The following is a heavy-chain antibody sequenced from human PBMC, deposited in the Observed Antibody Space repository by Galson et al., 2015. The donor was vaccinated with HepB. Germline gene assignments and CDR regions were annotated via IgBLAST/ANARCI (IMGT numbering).Heavy chain of an antibody. CDR1: GGTFSSYA. CDR3: ARVVGSSSNGEGYYYYYYMDV. Sequence: SVKVSCKASGGTFSSYAISWVRQAPGQGLEWMGRIIPILGLANYAQKFQGRVTITADKSTSTAYMELSSLRSEDTAVYYCARVVGSSSNGEGYYYYYYMDVWGKGTTVTVSS. V-gene: IGHV1-69*04. J-gene: IGHJ6*03. CDR2: IIPILGLA. D-gene: IGHD6-6*01.